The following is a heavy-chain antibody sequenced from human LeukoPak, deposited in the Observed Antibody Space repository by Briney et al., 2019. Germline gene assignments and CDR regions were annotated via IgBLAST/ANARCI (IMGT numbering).Heavy chain of an antibody. CDR1: GFTFDDYG. CDR2: INWNGGST. Sequence: GGSLRLSCAASGFTFDDYGMSWVRQAPGKGLEWVSGINWNGGSTGYADSVKGPFTISRDNAKNSLYLQMNSLRAEDTALYYCARVRSVVVVPAAIVSARYYFDYWGQGTLVTVSS. V-gene: IGHV3-20*04. J-gene: IGHJ4*02. D-gene: IGHD2-2*02. CDR3: ARVRSVVVVPAAIVSARYYFDY.